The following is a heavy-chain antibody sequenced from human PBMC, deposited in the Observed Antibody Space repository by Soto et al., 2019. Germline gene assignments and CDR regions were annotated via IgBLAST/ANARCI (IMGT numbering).Heavy chain of an antibody. CDR2: ISWDGGST. CDR1: GFTFDDYT. CDR3: AKDKGYDSSGYYYVPSYGMDV. Sequence: GGSLRLSCAASGFTFDDYTMHWVRQAPGKGLEWVSLISWDGGSTYYADSVKGRFTISRDNSKNSLYLQMNSLRTEDTALYYCAKDKGYDSSGYYYVPSYGMDVWGQGTTVTVSS. V-gene: IGHV3-43*01. D-gene: IGHD3-22*01. J-gene: IGHJ6*02.